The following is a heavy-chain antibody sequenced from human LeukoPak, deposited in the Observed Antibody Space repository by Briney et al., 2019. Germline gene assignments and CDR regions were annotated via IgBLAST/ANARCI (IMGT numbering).Heavy chain of an antibody. V-gene: IGHV4-31*01. CDR2: IYYSGST. CDR1: GDSISSGGYY. CDR3: ARGIVVVANFDY. J-gene: IGHJ4*02. Sequence: PSQTLSLTCTVSGDSISSGGYYWGWIRQHPGKGLEWIGYIYYSGSTYYNPSLKSQVTISVDTSKNQFSLKLSSVTAADTAVYYCARGIVVVANFDYWGQGTLVTVSS. D-gene: IGHD3-22*01.